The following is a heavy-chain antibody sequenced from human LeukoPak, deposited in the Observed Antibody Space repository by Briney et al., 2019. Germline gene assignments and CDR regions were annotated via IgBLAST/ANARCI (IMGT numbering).Heavy chain of an antibody. CDR3: ASYGGSGSSQTYYYYYYMDV. J-gene: IGHJ6*03. CDR1: GYTFTGYY. CDR2: INPNSGGT. V-gene: IGHV1-2*06. Sequence: ASVKVSCKASGYTFTGYYMHWVRQAPGQGLEWMGRINPNSGGTNYAQKFQGRVTMTRDTSISTAYMELSRLRSDDTAVYYCASYGGSGSSQTYYYYYYMDVWGKGTTVTVSS. D-gene: IGHD3-10*01.